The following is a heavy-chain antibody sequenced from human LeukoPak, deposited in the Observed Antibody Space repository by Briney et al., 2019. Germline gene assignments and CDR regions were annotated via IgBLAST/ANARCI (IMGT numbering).Heavy chain of an antibody. J-gene: IGHJ4*02. CDR2: IRYDGSNK. D-gene: IGHD6-13*01. V-gene: IGHV3-30*02. CDR3: AKDNIRLIAIAGA. Sequence: PGGSLRLSCAASGFTFSSYGMHWVRQAPGKGLEWVAFIRYDGSNKYYADSVKGRFTISRDNAKNSLYLQMNSLRAEDTALYYCAKDNIRLIAIAGAWGQGTLVTVSS. CDR1: GFTFSSYG.